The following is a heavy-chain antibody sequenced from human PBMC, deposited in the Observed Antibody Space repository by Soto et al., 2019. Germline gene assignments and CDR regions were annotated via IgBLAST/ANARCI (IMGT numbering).Heavy chain of an antibody. CDR1: GGSLNTFY. CDR2: ISFSGDT. Sequence: SETLSLTCAVSGGSLNTFYWSWIRQSPGKGLEWIGSISFSGDTKSNPSLNSRLTMSVDVSRNLSSLNLASVTAADTALYYCARRGNDGWSIGPFDIWGQGTMVTVSS. J-gene: IGHJ3*02. V-gene: IGHV4-59*08. CDR3: ARRGNDGWSIGPFDI. D-gene: IGHD6-19*01.